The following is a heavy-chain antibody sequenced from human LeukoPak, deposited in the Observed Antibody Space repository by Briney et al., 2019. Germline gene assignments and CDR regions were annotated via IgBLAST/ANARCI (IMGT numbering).Heavy chain of an antibody. CDR2: IKQDGTEK. Sequence: SGGSQRLSCAASGFTFSSYWMSWVRQAPGKGLEWVANIKQDGTEKYYVDSVKGRFTISRDNAKNSLYLQMNSLRAEDTAMYYCARGPTRANSSDYWGQGTLVTVSS. D-gene: IGHD2/OR15-2a*01. V-gene: IGHV3-7*01. J-gene: IGHJ4*02. CDR1: GFTFSSYW. CDR3: ARGPTRANSSDY.